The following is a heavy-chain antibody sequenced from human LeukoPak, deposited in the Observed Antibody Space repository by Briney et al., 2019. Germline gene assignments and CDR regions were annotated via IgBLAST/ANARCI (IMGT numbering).Heavy chain of an antibody. CDR1: GGSISSGGYS. V-gene: IGHV4-30-4*07. D-gene: IGHD3-16*01. Sequence: PSETLSLTCAVSGGSISSGGYSWSWIRQPPGKGLEWIGYIYYSGSTYYNPSLKSRVTISVDTSKNQFSLKLSSVTAADTAVYYCARAGNPSEGLDWGYLDYWGQGTLVTVSS. J-gene: IGHJ4*02. CDR3: ARAGNPSEGLDWGYLDY. CDR2: IYYSGST.